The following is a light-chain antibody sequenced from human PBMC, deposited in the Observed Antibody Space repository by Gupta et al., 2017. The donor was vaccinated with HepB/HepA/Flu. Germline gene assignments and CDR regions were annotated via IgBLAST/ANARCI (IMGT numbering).Light chain of an antibody. CDR2: DAS. Sequence: EIVLTQSPATLSLSPGERATLSCRASQSVSSYLAWYQQKPGQAPRLLISDASNRATGIPARFSGSGSWTDFTLTISSLEPEDFAVYFCQQRSNWPPWTFGQGTKVEIK. J-gene: IGKJ1*01. V-gene: IGKV3-11*01. CDR3: QQRSNWPPWT. CDR1: QSVSSY.